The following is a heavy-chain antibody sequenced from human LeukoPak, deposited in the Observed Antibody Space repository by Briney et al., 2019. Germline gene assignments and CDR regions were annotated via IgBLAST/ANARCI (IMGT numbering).Heavy chain of an antibody. Sequence: GGSLRLSCAASGFRFRGTTMSWVRQAPGKGLEWVSTISSSSSYIYYADSVKGRFTISRDNAKNSLFLQTSSLRAEDTAVYYCASVGDLEYFQHWGQDTLVSVSS. V-gene: IGHV3-21*01. CDR1: GFRFRGTT. CDR3: ASVGDLEYFQH. J-gene: IGHJ1*01. D-gene: IGHD4-17*01. CDR2: ISSSSSYI.